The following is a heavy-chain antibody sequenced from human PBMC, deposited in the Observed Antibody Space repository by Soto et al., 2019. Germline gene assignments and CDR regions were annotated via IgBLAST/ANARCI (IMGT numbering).Heavy chain of an antibody. CDR3: AREGFDHRPDY. CDR2: MFASGSS. CDR1: GDSISSPNW. J-gene: IGHJ4*02. Sequence: QVQLQESGPGLVKPSETLSLTCAVSGDSISSPNWWSWYRQSPGKGLELIGEMFASGSSHYNPSLDGRVTISLDTSKNHFSLKLTSLTAADTAIYYCAREGFDHRPDYWGQGIPVSVSS. V-gene: IGHV4-4*02.